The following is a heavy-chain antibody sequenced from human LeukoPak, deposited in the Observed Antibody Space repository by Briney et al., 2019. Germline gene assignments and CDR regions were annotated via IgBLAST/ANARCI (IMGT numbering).Heavy chain of an antibody. CDR1: GLIFSDYY. CDR2: ISSSSSYI. V-gene: IGHV3-11*06. Sequence: GGSLRLSCPASGLIFSDYYMSWIRQAPGKGLEWVSYISSSSSYINYADSVKGRFTISRDNAKNSLYLQMNSLRAEDTAVYYCARVSYGDSGYFDYWGQGTLVTVSS. CDR3: ARVSYGDSGYFDY. D-gene: IGHD4-17*01. J-gene: IGHJ4*02.